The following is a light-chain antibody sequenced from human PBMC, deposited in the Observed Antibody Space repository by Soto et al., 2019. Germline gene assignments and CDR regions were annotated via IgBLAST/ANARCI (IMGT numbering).Light chain of an antibody. CDR1: SSDVGGYNY. CDR2: EVS. Sequence: QSVLTQPPSASGSPGQSVTISCTGTSSDVGGYNYVSWYQQHPGKAPKLMIYEVSKRPSGVPDRFSGSKSGNTASLTVSGLQAEDEADYCCSSYAGSKGVFGTGTKVTVL. J-gene: IGLJ1*01. CDR3: SSYAGSKGV. V-gene: IGLV2-8*01.